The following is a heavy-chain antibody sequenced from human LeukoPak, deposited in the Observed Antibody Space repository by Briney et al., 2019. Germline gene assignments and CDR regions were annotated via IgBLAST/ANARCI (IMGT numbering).Heavy chain of an antibody. CDR2: IYYSGST. D-gene: IGHD3-9*01. Sequence: SETLSLTCTVSGGSISSYYWSWIRQPPGKGLEWIGDIYYSGSTNYNPSLKSRVTISVDTSKNQFSLKLSSVTAADTAVYYCAATYYDILTGYSPYYFDYWGQGTLVTVSS. CDR3: AATYYDILTGYSPYYFDY. V-gene: IGHV4-59*01. J-gene: IGHJ4*02. CDR1: GGSISSYY.